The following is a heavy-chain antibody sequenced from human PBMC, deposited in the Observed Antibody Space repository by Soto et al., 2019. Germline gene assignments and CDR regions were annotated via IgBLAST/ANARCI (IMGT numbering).Heavy chain of an antibody. D-gene: IGHD3-10*01. CDR3: ARLWFGELYWFDP. Sequence: PSETLSLTCTVSGGSISRYYWSWIRQPPGKGLEWIGSIYYSGSTYYNPSLKSRVTISVDTSKNQFSLKLSSVTAADTAVYYCARLWFGELYWFDPWGQGTLVTVSS. V-gene: IGHV4-59*05. CDR1: GGSISRYY. CDR2: IYYSGST. J-gene: IGHJ5*02.